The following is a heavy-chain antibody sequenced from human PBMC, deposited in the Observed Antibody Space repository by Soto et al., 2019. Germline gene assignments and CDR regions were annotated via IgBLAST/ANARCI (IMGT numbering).Heavy chain of an antibody. V-gene: IGHV3-23*01. D-gene: IGHD3-3*01. J-gene: IGHJ6*02. CDR3: ATGPTIFGVVISFEYYYGFDV. CDR1: GFTFSCYA. CDR2: ISGSGSST. Sequence: EVQLLEAGGGLVQPGGSLRLSCAASGFTFSCYAMSWVRQAPGKGLEWVSAISGSGSSTYYADSVKGRFTISRDNSKNTLYLQVISLRAEDTAVYYCATGPTIFGVVISFEYYYGFDVWGQGTTVTVSS.